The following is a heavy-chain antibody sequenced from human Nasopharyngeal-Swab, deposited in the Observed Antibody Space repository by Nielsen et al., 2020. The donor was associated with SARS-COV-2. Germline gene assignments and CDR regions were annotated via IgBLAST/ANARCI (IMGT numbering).Heavy chain of an antibody. CDR1: GFSFNTYR. J-gene: IGHJ6*03. V-gene: IGHV3-7*03. Sequence: GGSLRLSCAASGFSFNTYRMTWVRQAPGKGLEWVANIQQDGSEKYYVDSVKGRFTVSRDNPKNLLYLQVNSLRAEDTAVYYCARQGVFVPAYFHQYYMDVWGKGTTVTVSS. CDR3: ARQGVFVPAYFHQYYMDV. D-gene: IGHD3-16*02. CDR2: IQQDGSEK.